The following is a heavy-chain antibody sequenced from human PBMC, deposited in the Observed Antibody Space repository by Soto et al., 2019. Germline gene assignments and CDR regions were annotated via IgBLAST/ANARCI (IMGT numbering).Heavy chain of an antibody. CDR2: IYYSGGT. Sequence: SETLSLTCAVSGGSISSGGFSWTWIRQPPGKGLEFIGYIYYSGGTYYNPSLKSRVTISVDRSKNQFSLRLSSVTAADTAVYYCAKLSCTSSTCYFPGWFDPWGQGTLVTVSS. CDR3: AKLSCTSSTCYFPGWFDP. V-gene: IGHV4-30-2*01. J-gene: IGHJ5*02. CDR1: GGSISSGGFS. D-gene: IGHD2-2*01.